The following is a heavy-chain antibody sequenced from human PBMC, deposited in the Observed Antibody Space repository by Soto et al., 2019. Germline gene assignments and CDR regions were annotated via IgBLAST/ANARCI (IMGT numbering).Heavy chain of an antibody. CDR2: ISGSGGST. Sequence: PGVSPRLSFAASGFTFSSYAMSWVRQAPGKGLEWASAISGSGGSTYYADSVKGRFTISRDNSKNTLYLQMNSLRAEDTAGYYCGKDPSFTYFRGGSGYLDYDGMDGWSQGTTVTVCS. J-gene: IGHJ6*02. CDR3: GKDPSFTYFRGGSGYLDYDGMDG. V-gene: IGHV3-23*01. D-gene: IGHD2-15*01. CDR1: GFTFSSYA.